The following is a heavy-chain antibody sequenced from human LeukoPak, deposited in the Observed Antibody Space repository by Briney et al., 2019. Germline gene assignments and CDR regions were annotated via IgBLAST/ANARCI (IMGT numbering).Heavy chain of an antibody. D-gene: IGHD3-16*01. J-gene: IGHJ4*02. CDR3: SRDAYHHGQVAY. CDR1: GYTSIGYY. CDR2: INPNTGGT. Sequence: ASVKVSCKASGYTSIGYYVHWVRQAPGQGLEWMGWINPNTGGTNYAQKFQGRVTMTRDTSISAAYMELTSLRSDDTAVYYCSRDAYHHGQVAYWGQGTLVTVSS. V-gene: IGHV1-2*02.